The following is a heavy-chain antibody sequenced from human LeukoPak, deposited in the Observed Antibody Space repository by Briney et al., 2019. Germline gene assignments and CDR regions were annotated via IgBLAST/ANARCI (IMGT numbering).Heavy chain of an antibody. J-gene: IGHJ4*02. Sequence: ASVKVSCKASGYTFTNSGISWVRQAPEQGLEGLGWLSGFNGKTSYAQKPQVRVTMTTDSSTSTAYMELRSLRSDDTAVYYCARDGYSGYDRFDYWGQGNLVTVSS. D-gene: IGHD5-12*01. CDR3: ARDGYSGYDRFDY. CDR2: LSGFNGKT. V-gene: IGHV1-18*01. CDR1: GYTFTNSG.